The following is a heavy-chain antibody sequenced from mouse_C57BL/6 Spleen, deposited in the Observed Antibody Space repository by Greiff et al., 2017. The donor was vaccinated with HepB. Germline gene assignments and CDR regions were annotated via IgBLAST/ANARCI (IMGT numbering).Heavy chain of an antibody. V-gene: IGHV5-12*01. CDR2: ISNGGGST. CDR1: GFTFSDYY. J-gene: IGHJ4*01. Sequence: EVKLMESGGGLVQPGGSLKLSCAASGFTFSDYYMYWVRQTPEKRLEWVAYISNGGGSTYYPDTVKGRFTISRDNAKNTLYLQMSRLKSEVTAMYYCARPKDYYYAMDYWGQGTSVTVSS. CDR3: ARPKDYYYAMDY.